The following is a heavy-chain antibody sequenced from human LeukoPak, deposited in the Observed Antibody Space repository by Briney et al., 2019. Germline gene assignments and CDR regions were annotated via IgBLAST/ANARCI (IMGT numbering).Heavy chain of an antibody. CDR2: INHSGST. J-gene: IGHJ4*02. Sequence: PSETLSLTCAVYGGSFSGYYWSWIRQPPGKGLEWIGEINHSGSTNYNPSLKSRVTISVDTSKNQFSLKLSSVTAADTAVYYCATGTGDFDYWGQGTLVTVSS. CDR3: ATGTGDFDY. V-gene: IGHV4-34*01. D-gene: IGHD3-10*01. CDR1: GGSFSGYY.